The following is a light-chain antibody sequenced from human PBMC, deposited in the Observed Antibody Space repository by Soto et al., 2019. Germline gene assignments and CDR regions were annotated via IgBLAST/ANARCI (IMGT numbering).Light chain of an antibody. Sequence: QSALTQPASVSRSPGQSITISCTGTISDVAGYNYVSWYQQHPGKAPKLMIYEVSNRPSGVSNRFSGSKSGNTASLTISGLQAEDEADYYCSSYTSISTLIFGGGTKLTVL. J-gene: IGLJ2*01. CDR1: ISDVAGYNY. V-gene: IGLV2-14*01. CDR3: SSYTSISTLI. CDR2: EVS.